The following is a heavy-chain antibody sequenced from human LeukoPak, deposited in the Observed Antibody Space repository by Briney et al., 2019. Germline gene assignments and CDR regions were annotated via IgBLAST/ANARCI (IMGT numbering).Heavy chain of an antibody. D-gene: IGHD1-26*01. CDR2: FDFEDGET. CDR1: GYTLTELS. J-gene: IGHJ4*02. CDR3: ATELPRGLLSY. Sequence: ASVTVSCKVSGYTLTELSMHWVRQAPGKGLAWMGGFDFEDGETTYAQKFQGRVTMTEDTPTDTAYMDLRSLRSEDTAVYYCATELPRGLLSYWGQGTLVTVSS. V-gene: IGHV1-24*01.